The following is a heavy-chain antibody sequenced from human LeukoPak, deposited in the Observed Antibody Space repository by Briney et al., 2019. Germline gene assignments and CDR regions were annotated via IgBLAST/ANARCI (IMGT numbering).Heavy chain of an antibody. V-gene: IGHV3-49*04. CDR2: IRSKTYGGTT. J-gene: IGHJ4*02. CDR1: GFTFGDYA. Sequence: GGSLRLSCTASGFTFGDYAMSWVRQAPGKGLEWVGFIRSKTYGGTTEYAASVRGRFTISRDDSKSIASLQINSLKTEDTAVYYCTRSTPPAAGFPTTDFDYWGQGTLVTVSS. D-gene: IGHD1-14*01. CDR3: TRSTPPAAGFPTTDFDY.